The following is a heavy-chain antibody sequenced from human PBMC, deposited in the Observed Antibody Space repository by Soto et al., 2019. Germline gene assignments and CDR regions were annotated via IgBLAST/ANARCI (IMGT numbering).Heavy chain of an antibody. J-gene: IGHJ5*02. V-gene: IGHV3-23*01. Sequence: GGSLGLSCAASGVTFSSYALSWVRQGPGKGLEWVSAISGSGGSTYYADSVKGRFTISRDNSKNTLYLQMNSLRAEDTAVYYCAKDQEPRITTDPLYNWFDPRGQGTLVSVSS. CDR3: AKDQEPRITTDPLYNWFDP. CDR2: ISGSGGST. D-gene: IGHD4-17*01. CDR1: GVTFSSYA.